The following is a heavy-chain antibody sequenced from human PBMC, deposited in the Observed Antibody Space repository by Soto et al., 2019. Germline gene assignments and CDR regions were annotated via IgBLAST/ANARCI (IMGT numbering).Heavy chain of an antibody. CDR1: GFTLSRYS. CDR2: ISRSSSTI. D-gene: IGHD6-13*01. CDR3: ARGLAGGIPDY. J-gene: IGHJ4*02. V-gene: IGHV3-48*01. Sequence: EVQLVESGGGLVQPGGSLRLSCVASGFTLSRYSMNWVRQAPGKGLEWVSYISRSSSTIYYADSVKGRFTISRDNAENSLYLQMTSLRAWDTAVYYCARGLAGGIPDYGGQGTRVTVSS.